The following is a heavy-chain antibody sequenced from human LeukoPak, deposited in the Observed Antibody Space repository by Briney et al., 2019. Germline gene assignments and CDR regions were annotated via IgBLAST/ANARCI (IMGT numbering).Heavy chain of an antibody. D-gene: IGHD3-22*01. J-gene: IGHJ4*02. V-gene: IGHV3-11*04. Sequence: GGSLRLSCAASGFTLSDFYMSWIRQAPGKGLEWVSCISSTSSTIYYADSVKGRFTISRDNAKNSLYLQMNSLRAEDTAVYYCARAERDYSDSTGYSNYWGQGTLVTVSS. CDR2: ISSTSSTI. CDR3: ARAERDYSDSTGYSNY. CDR1: GFTLSDFY.